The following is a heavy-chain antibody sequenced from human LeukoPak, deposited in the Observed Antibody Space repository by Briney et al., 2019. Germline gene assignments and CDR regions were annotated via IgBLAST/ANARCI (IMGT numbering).Heavy chain of an antibody. V-gene: IGHV4-59*01. J-gene: IGHJ3*02. CDR1: GGSIRTYY. D-gene: IGHD1-26*01. Sequence: ASETLSLTCSVSGGSIRTYYWSWIRQPPGKGLEWIGYVYFTGSTGYNPSLKSRVTISLDTSKKQFSLNLNSVTAADTAVYYCARAEYSGTYGDGFDIWGQGTRVTVSS. CDR2: VYFTGST. CDR3: ARAEYSGTYGDGFDI.